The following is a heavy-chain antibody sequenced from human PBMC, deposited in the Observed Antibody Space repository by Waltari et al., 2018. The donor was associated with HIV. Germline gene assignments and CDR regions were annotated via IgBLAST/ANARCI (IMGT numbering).Heavy chain of an antibody. V-gene: IGHV4-34*01. Sequence: QVQLQQWGAGLLKPSETLSLTCAVYGGSFSGYYWSWIRQPPGKGLEWIGEINHRGSTNYNPSLRSRVTISVDTSKNQFSLKLSSVAAADTAVYYCARKEETAMAFDPWGQGTLVTVSS. D-gene: IGHD5-18*01. CDR1: GGSFSGYY. J-gene: IGHJ5*02. CDR2: INHRGST. CDR3: ARKEETAMAFDP.